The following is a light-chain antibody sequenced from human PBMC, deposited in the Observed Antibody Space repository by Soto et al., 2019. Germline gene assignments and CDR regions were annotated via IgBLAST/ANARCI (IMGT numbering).Light chain of an antibody. J-gene: IGLJ2*01. CDR1: KLGDKY. V-gene: IGLV3-1*01. CDR2: EDI. CDR3: XXWDSSTVV. Sequence: SYELTQPPSVSVSPGQTASITCSGDKLGDKYASWYQQKAGQSPVMLIYEDIKRPPGIPERFTGSNSGNTATLTISGTQAXXXXXXXXXXWDSSTVVFGGGTKL.